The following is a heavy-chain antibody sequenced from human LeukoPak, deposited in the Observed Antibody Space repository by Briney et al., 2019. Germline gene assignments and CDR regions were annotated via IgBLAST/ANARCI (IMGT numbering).Heavy chain of an antibody. CDR3: ARHSPVRGVY. D-gene: IGHD3-10*01. Sequence: PSETLSHTCTVSGGSISSSSYYWGWIRQPPGKGLEWIGSIYYSGSTYYNPSLKSRVTISVDTSKNQFSLKLSSVTAADTAVYYCARHSPVRGVYWGQGTLVTVSS. J-gene: IGHJ4*02. CDR1: GGSISSSSYY. CDR2: IYYSGST. V-gene: IGHV4-39*01.